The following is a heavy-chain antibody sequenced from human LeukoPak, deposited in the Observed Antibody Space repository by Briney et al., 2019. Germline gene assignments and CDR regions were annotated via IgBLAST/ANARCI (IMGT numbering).Heavy chain of an antibody. CDR3: AKEGVNYYDSSGYYAVY. CDR2: TYSGGST. CDR1: GFTVSSSY. D-gene: IGHD3-22*01. Sequence: QPGGSLRLSCAASGFTVSSSYIIWVRQAPRKGLEWVSVTYSGGSTYYADSVKGRFTISRDNSKNTLYLQMNSLRVEDTAVYYCAKEGVNYYDSSGYYAVYWGQGTLVTVSS. J-gene: IGHJ4*02. V-gene: IGHV3-66*01.